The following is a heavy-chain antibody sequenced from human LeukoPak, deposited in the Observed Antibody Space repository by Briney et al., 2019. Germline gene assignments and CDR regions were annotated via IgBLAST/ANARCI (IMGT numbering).Heavy chain of an antibody. J-gene: IGHJ6*03. CDR3: ARDLIAAAGTRREPYYYYYMDV. CDR2: INPSGGST. D-gene: IGHD6-13*01. CDR1: GYTFTSYY. Sequence: GASVKVSCKASGYTFTSYYMHWVRQAPGQGLEWMGIINPSGGSTSYAQKFQGRVTMTRDMFTSTVYMELSSLRSEDTAVYYCARDLIAAAGTRREPYYYYYMDVWGKGTTVTVSS. V-gene: IGHV1-46*01.